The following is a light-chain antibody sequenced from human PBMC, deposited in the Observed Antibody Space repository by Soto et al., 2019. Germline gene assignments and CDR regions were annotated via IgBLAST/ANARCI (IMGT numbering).Light chain of an antibody. CDR2: DIN. V-gene: IGLV7-46*01. CDR3: LLSYSGPSI. Sequence: QAVVTQEPSLTVSPGGTVTITCGSSTGTVTSGHYPYWFQVKPGQAPRTLLYDINNKHSWTPARFSGSLLGGKAALTLSGAQPEDEADYYCLLSYSGPSIFGRDTQLTVL. CDR1: TGTVTSGHY. J-gene: IGLJ7*01.